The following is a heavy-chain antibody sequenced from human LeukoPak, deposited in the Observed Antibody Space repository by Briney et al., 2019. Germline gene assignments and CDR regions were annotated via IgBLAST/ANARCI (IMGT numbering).Heavy chain of an antibody. V-gene: IGHV5-51*01. J-gene: IGHJ6*02. CDR3: ARPHDYSNYYGMDV. Sequence: GESLKISCKGSGYSFTDYWIGWVRQMPGKGLEWMGIIYPGDSDTRYSPSFQGQVTISADKSITTAYLQWSNLKASDSAIYYCARPHDYSNYYGMDVWGQGTTVTVSS. CDR2: IYPGDSDT. D-gene: IGHD4-11*01. CDR1: GYSFTDYW.